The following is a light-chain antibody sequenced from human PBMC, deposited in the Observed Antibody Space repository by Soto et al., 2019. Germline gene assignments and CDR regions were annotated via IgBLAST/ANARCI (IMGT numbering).Light chain of an antibody. J-gene: IGKJ1*01. V-gene: IGKV3-11*01. CDR3: QQRASGPWT. CDR1: QSITKY. Sequence: EIVMTQSPATLSVSPGERATLSCRASQSITKYLAWYQQKPGQSPRLLIYETSERASGVPARFSGSGSGTDFTLTISSLEPEDFAYYYCQQRASGPWTFGQGTRV. CDR2: ETS.